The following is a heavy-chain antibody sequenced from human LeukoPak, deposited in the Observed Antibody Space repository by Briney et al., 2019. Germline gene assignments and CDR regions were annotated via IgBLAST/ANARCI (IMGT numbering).Heavy chain of an antibody. V-gene: IGHV1-46*01. CDR2: INPSGGST. D-gene: IGHD3-16*01. Sequence: ASVKVSCKASGYTFTSYYMHWVRQAPGQGLEWMGIINPSGGSTSYAQKFQGRVTMTRDMSTSTVYMELSSLRSEDTAVYYCAKFGAPGAFDIWGQGTMVTVS. CDR3: AKFGAPGAFDI. J-gene: IGHJ3*02. CDR1: GYTFTSYY.